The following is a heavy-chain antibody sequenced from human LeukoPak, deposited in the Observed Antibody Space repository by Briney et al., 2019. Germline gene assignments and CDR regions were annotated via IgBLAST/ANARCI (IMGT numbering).Heavy chain of an antibody. J-gene: IGHJ4*02. CDR2: ISAYNGNT. V-gene: IGHV1-18*01. CDR3: ARDRGPAATPYDFWSGYYHYYFDY. CDR1: GYTFTSYG. Sequence: ASVKVSCKASGYTFTSYGISWVRQAPGQGLEWMGWISAYNGNTNYAQKLQGRVTMTTDTSTSTAYMELRGLRSDDTAVYYCARDRGPAATPYDFWSGYYHYYFDYWGQGTLVTVSS. D-gene: IGHD3-3*01.